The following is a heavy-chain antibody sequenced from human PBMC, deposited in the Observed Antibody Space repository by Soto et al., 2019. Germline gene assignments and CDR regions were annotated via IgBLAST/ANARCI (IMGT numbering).Heavy chain of an antibody. CDR2: MSPGGDSQ. Sequence: GGSLRLSCAAPGFNFNIHALHWIRQAPGEGLEWVAVMSPGGDSQYYADSVKGRFTISRDTSKSTLYLQMTSLRPEDTAVYYCASGAAFYYDTSRYWGQGTLVTVSS. V-gene: IGHV3-30-3*01. D-gene: IGHD3-22*01. CDR1: GFNFNIHA. J-gene: IGHJ4*02. CDR3: ASGAAFYYDTSRY.